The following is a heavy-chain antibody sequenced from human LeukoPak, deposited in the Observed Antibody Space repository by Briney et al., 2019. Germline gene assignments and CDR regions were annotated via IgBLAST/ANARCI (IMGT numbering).Heavy chain of an antibody. D-gene: IGHD3-22*01. Sequence: PGGSLRLSSAASGFTFSSYWMSWVRQAPGKGLEWVANIKQDGSEKYYVDSVKGRFTISRDNAKNSLYLQMNSLRAEDTAVYYCARDYYDSSGYYHVGYFDYWGQGTPVTVSS. CDR2: IKQDGSEK. CDR1: GFTFSSYW. CDR3: ARDYYDSSGYYHVGYFDY. V-gene: IGHV3-7*01. J-gene: IGHJ4*02.